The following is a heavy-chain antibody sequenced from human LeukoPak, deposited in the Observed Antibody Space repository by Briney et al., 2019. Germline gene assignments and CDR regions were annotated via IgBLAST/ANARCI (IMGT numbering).Heavy chain of an antibody. J-gene: IGHJ5*02. CDR2: IYYSGST. V-gene: IGHV4-39*07. D-gene: IGHD2-15*01. CDR3: ARDWMVAARFDP. Sequence: KPSETLSLTCTVSDGAISSSSYYWGWIRQPPGKGLEWIGSIYYSGSTYYNPSLKSRVTISVDTSKNQFSLKLSSVTAADTAVYYCARDWMVAARFDPWGQGTLVTVSS. CDR1: DGAISSSSYY.